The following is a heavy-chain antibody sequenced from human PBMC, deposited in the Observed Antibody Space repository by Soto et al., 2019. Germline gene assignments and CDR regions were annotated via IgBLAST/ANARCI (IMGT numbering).Heavy chain of an antibody. D-gene: IGHD4-17*01. J-gene: IGHJ4*02. CDR3: ARGNDYGGVLFDY. CDR1: EGSFSTGDYS. V-gene: IGHV4-30-2*01. Sequence: PSETLSLTCAVSEGSFSTGDYSWNWIRQPPGKGLEWIGYIYTSGSTYYSSSLKSRVTISVDRSKNQFSLQLTSVTAADTAVYYCARGNDYGGVLFDYWGQGLLVTVSS. CDR2: IYTSGST.